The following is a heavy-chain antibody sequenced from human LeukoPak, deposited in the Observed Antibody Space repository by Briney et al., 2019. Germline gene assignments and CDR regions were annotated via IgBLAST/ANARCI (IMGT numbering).Heavy chain of an antibody. CDR3: AQYYYDSSGYVDY. CDR1: GGSFSGYY. Sequence: SETLSLTCAVYGGSFSGYYWSWIRQPPGKGLEWIGEINHSGSTNYNPSLKSRVTISVDTSKNQFSLKLSSVTAADTAVYYCAQYYYDSSGYVDYWGQGTLVTVSS. J-gene: IGHJ4*02. D-gene: IGHD3-22*01. V-gene: IGHV4-34*01. CDR2: INHSGST.